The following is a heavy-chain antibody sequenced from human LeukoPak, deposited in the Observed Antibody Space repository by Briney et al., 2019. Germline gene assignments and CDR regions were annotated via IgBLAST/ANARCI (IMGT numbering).Heavy chain of an antibody. D-gene: IGHD1-26*01. V-gene: IGHV4-39*01. CDR3: AGTGGSGSYYHTAY. J-gene: IGHJ4*02. CDR1: GGSISSSSYY. CDR2: IYYSGST. Sequence: SETLSLTXTVSGGSISSSSYYWGWIRQPPGKGLEWIGSIYYSGSTYYNPSLKSRVTISVDTSKNQFSLKLSSVTAADTAVYYCAGTGGSGSYYHTAYWGQGTLVTVSS.